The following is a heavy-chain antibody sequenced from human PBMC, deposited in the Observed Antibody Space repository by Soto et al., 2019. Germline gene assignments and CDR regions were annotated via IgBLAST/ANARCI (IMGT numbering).Heavy chain of an antibody. CDR2: IYYSGST. CDR3: ARGTYDYVWGNYRLLYY. V-gene: IGHV4-30-4*01. Sequence: PSETLSLTCTVSGGSLSSDDYYWSWIRQPPGKGLEWIGYIYYSGSTYYNPSLKSRVTISVDTSKNQFSLKLSSVTAADTAVYYCARGTYDYVWGNYRLLYYWGQGTLVTVSS. CDR1: GGSLSSDDYY. D-gene: IGHD3-16*02. J-gene: IGHJ4*01.